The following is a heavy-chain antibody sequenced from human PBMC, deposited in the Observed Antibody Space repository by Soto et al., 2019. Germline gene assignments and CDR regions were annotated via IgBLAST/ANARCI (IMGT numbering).Heavy chain of an antibody. Sequence: GGSLRLSCAASGFTFSSYGMHWVRQAPGKGLEWVAVISYDGSNKYYADSVKGRFTISRDNSKNTLYLQMNSLRAEDTAVYYCAKDLIRTEYDRGEYYYYGMDVWGQGTTVTVSS. CDR1: GFTFSSYG. CDR3: AKDLIRTEYDRGEYYYYGMDV. V-gene: IGHV3-30*18. D-gene: IGHD1-1*01. J-gene: IGHJ6*02. CDR2: ISYDGSNK.